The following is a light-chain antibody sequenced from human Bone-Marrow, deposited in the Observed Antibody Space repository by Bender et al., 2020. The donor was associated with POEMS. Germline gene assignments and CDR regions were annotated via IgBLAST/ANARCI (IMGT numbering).Light chain of an antibody. CDR2: DVS. CDR1: SNDIGSDNL. V-gene: IGLV2-14*02. J-gene: IGLJ2*01. CDR3: SSYTSRSTVI. Sequence: QSALTQPASVSGSPGQSITISCTGTSNDIGSDNLVSWYQQYPGKAPKVMIYDVSNRPSGLSNRFSGSKSGNTASLTISGLQAEDEADYYCSSYTSRSTVIFGGGTKLTVL.